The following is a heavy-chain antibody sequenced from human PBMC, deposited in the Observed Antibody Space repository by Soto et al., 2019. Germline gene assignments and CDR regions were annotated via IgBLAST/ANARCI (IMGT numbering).Heavy chain of an antibody. J-gene: IGHJ5*02. V-gene: IGHV3-23*01. CDR3: AKDPDSNYVGNWFDP. D-gene: IGHD4-4*01. Sequence: GGSLRLSCAASGFTFSSYAMSWVRQAPGKGLEWVSAISGSGGSTYYADSVKGRFTISRDNSKNTLYLQMNSLRAEDTAVYYCAKDPDSNYVGNWFDPWGQGTLVTVSS. CDR1: GFTFSSYA. CDR2: ISGSGGST.